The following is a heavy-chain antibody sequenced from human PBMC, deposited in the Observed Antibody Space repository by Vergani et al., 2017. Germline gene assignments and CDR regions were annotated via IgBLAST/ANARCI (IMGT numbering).Heavy chain of an antibody. Sequence: QVTLRESGPALVKPTQTPTLTCTFSGFSLSTSGMCVSWIRQPPGKALEWLALIDWDDDKYYSTSLKTRLTISKDTSKNQVVLTMTNMDPVDTATYYCALYYYDSSGYLPCFDYWGQGTLVTVSS. CDR1: GFSLSTSGMC. J-gene: IGHJ4*02. CDR2: IDWDDDK. V-gene: IGHV2-70*01. D-gene: IGHD3-22*01. CDR3: ALYYYDSSGYLPCFDY.